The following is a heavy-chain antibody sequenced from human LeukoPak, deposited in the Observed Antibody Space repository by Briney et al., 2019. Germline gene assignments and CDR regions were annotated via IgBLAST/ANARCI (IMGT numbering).Heavy chain of an antibody. Sequence: PGGSLRLSCAASGFTFSDYSMNWVRRAPGKGLVWVSYISSSSSIIYYADSVKGRFTISRDNAKKSLYLQMNSLRDEDTAVYYCARDRTTVATPRWFDRWGQGTLVTVSS. V-gene: IGHV3-48*02. CDR3: ARDRTTVATPRWFDR. CDR2: ISSSSSII. D-gene: IGHD4-23*01. CDR1: GFTFSDYS. J-gene: IGHJ5*02.